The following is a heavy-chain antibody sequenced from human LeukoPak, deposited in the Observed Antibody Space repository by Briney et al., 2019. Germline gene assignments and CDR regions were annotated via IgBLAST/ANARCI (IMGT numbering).Heavy chain of an antibody. CDR3: ARLSSSCCCYFDY. Sequence: GSSLKVSCKASGGTFSSYALSWVRQAPGQGLEWMGGIIPIFGTANYAQTVQGRVTITADKSTSTAYMELSSLRSEDTAVYYCARLSSSCCCYFDYWGQGTLVTVSS. V-gene: IGHV1-69*06. D-gene: IGHD2-2*01. CDR2: IIPIFGTA. CDR1: GGTFSSYA. J-gene: IGHJ4*02.